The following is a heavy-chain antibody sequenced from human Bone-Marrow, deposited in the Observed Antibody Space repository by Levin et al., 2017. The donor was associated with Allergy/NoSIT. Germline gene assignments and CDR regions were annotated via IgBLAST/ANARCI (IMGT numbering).Heavy chain of an antibody. J-gene: IGHJ4*02. V-gene: IGHV3-23*01. Sequence: AGGSLRLSCAASGFTFSSYAMSWVRQAPGKGLEWVSAISGSGGSTYYADSVKGRFTISRDNSKNTLYLQMNSLRAEDTAVYYCARGLTGYSSSWDDYWGQGTLVTVSS. CDR1: GFTFSSYA. D-gene: IGHD6-13*01. CDR3: ARGLTGYSSSWDDY. CDR2: ISGSGGST.